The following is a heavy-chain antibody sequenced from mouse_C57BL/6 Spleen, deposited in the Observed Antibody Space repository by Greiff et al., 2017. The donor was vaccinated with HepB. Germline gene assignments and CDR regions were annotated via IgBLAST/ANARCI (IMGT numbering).Heavy chain of an antibody. V-gene: IGHV1-81*01. D-gene: IGHD2-3*01. J-gene: IGHJ4*01. CDR1: GYTFTSYG. CDR2: IYPRSGNT. Sequence: VQLQQSGAELARPGASVKLSCKASGYTFTSYGISWVKQRTGQGLEWIGEIYPRSGNTYYNEKFKGKATLTADQSASTACMVLRSLTSEDSAVYFCASLDGPLYAMDYWGQGTSVTVSS. CDR3: ASLDGPLYAMDY.